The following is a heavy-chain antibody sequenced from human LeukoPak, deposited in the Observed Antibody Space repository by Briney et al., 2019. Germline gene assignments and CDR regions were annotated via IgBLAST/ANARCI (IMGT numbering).Heavy chain of an antibody. Sequence: SETLSLTCSVSGDSINNSDYYWTWIRQPAGRGLEGIGRFYTSEIIHYNPSLKSRVSISDDSSKNQFSLHLTSVTAADTAVYYCARENPIGTYSSTFFDFWGQGILVTVSS. CDR3: ARENPIGTYSSTFFDF. CDR1: GDSINNSDYY. D-gene: IGHD1-26*01. CDR2: FYTSEII. J-gene: IGHJ4*02. V-gene: IGHV4-61*02.